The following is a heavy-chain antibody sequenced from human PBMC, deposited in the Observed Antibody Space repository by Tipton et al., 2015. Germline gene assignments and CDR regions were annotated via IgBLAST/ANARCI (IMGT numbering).Heavy chain of an antibody. Sequence: LRLSCAASGFTFSDYYMSWIRQAPGKGLEWIGEIYHSGSTNYNPSLKSRVTISVDKSKNQFSLKLSSVTAADTAVYYCARDENYCSSTSCFNWFDPWGQGTLVTVSS. CDR1: GFTFSDYY. CDR2: IYHSGST. J-gene: IGHJ5*02. D-gene: IGHD2-2*01. V-gene: IGHV4-34*01. CDR3: ARDENYCSSTSCFNWFDP.